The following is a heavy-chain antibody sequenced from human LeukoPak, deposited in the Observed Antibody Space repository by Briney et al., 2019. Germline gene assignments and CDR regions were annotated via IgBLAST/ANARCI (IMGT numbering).Heavy chain of an antibody. Sequence: GGSLRLSCAASGIILSSYWMSWVRQAPGKGLEWVANIKQDGSEKWYVDSVKGRFTISRDNSKNTLDLQMNSLRAEDTAVYYCARGPSARFFGVAKGAFDIWGQGTMVTVSS. CDR1: GIILSSYW. CDR2: IKQDGSEK. V-gene: IGHV3-7*01. CDR3: ARGPSARFFGVAKGAFDI. J-gene: IGHJ3*02. D-gene: IGHD3-3*01.